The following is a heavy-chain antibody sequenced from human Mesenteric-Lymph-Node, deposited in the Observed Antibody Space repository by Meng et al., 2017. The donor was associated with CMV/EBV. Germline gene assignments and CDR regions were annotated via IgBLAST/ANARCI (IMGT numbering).Heavy chain of an antibody. Sequence: GESLKISCAASGFTFSNVWMNWVRQAPGKGLERLGRIKTKTEGETTDYAAPAKGRFTISRDDSKNMLFLQMNSLKTEDTAVYYCTSRTVTTNDYWGQGTLVTVSS. CDR3: TSRTVTTNDY. D-gene: IGHD4-11*01. J-gene: IGHJ4*02. CDR1: GFTFSNVW. CDR2: IKTKTEGETT. V-gene: IGHV3-15*01.